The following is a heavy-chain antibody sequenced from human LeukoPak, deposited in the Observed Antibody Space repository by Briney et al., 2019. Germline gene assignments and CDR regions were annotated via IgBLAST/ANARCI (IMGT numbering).Heavy chain of an antibody. CDR2: ISFDGNTK. J-gene: IGHJ4*02. CDR1: GFTFSNYA. Sequence: PGRSLRLPCAASGFTFSNYAMHWVRQAPGKGLEWVAVISFDGNTKHSADSVKGRFTISRDSSKNTLYLQMNSLKAEDTAVYYCAKDLCSTTCYTAYWGQGTLVTVSS. V-gene: IGHV3-33*06. CDR3: AKDLCSTTCYTAY. D-gene: IGHD2-2*02.